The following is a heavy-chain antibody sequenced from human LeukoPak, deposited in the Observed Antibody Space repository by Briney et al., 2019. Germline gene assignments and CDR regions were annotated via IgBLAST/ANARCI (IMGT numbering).Heavy chain of an antibody. J-gene: IGHJ3*02. D-gene: IGHD1-14*01. Sequence: GGSLRLSCAASGFTFSDYYMSWIRQAPGKGLEWVPYISSSGSTIYYADSVKGRFTISRDNAENSLYLQMNSLRAEDTAVYYCARASNHDAFDIWGQGTMVTVSS. CDR1: GFTFSDYY. CDR2: ISSSGSTI. CDR3: ARASNHDAFDI. V-gene: IGHV3-11*01.